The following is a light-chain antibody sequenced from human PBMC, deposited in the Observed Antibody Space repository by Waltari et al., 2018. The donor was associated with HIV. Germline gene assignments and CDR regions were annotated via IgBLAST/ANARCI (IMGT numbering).Light chain of an antibody. CDR2: DVT. J-gene: IGLJ3*02. CDR1: SSEVGGYNY. CDR3: CSYAGSYTFG. V-gene: IGLV2-11*01. Sequence: QSALTQPRSVSGSPGQSVTISCTGRSSEVGGYNYVSWYQQHPGKAPKLMIYDVTKRPSGVPDRFSGSKSGNTASLTISGLQAEDEADYYCCSYAGSYTFGFGGGTKLTVL.